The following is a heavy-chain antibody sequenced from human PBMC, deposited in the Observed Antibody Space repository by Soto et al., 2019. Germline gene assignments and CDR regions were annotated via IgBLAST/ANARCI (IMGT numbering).Heavy chain of an antibody. J-gene: IGHJ6*02. V-gene: IGHV3-30*18. D-gene: IGHD5-12*01. CDR1: GFTFSSYA. Sequence: GGSLRLSCAASGFTFSSYAMSWVRQAPGKGLEWVAVISYDGSNKYYADSVKGRFTISRDNSKNTLYLQMNSLRAEDTAVYYCAKGEMATIPYGMDVWGQGTTVTVSS. CDR2: ISYDGSNK. CDR3: AKGEMATIPYGMDV.